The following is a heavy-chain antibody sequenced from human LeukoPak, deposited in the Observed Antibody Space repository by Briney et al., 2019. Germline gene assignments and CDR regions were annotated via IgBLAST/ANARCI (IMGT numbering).Heavy chain of an antibody. D-gene: IGHD4-11*01. CDR2: IYYSGST. CDR1: GGSISSGDYY. CDR3: AREFSDYSNYPPYYYYMDV. Sequence: PSETLSLTCTVSGGSISSGDYYWSWIRQPPGKGLEWIGYIYYSGSTNYNPSLKSRVTISVDTSKNQFSLKLSSVTAADTAVYYCAREFSDYSNYPPYYYYMDVWGKGTTVTVSS. J-gene: IGHJ6*03. V-gene: IGHV4-30-4*08.